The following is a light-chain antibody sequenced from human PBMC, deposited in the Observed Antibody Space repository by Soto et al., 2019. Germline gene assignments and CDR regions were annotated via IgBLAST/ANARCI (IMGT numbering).Light chain of an antibody. CDR3: QKYNDAPPT. Sequence: DIQMTQSPSSLSASVGDRVTITCRASQGIGNYLAWYQQKPGKVPQLLISVASTLQSGVPSRSSGSQSGTDFTLTISSLQPEDVATYYCQKYNDAPPTFGQGTKVDIK. V-gene: IGKV1-27*01. CDR2: VAS. J-gene: IGKJ1*01. CDR1: QGIGNY.